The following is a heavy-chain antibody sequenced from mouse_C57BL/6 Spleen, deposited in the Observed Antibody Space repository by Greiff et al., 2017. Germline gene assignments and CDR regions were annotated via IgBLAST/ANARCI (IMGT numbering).Heavy chain of an antibody. CDR2: IYPGDGDT. J-gene: IGHJ3*01. CDR1: GYAFSSYW. D-gene: IGHD2-3*01. Sequence: QVQLQQSGAELVKPGASVKISCKASGYAFSSYWMNWVKQRPGKGLEWIGQIYPGDGDTNYNGKFKGKATLTADKSSSTAYMQLSSLTSEDSAVYFCASFYDGYYVWFAYWGQGTLVTVSA. V-gene: IGHV1-80*01. CDR3: ASFYDGYYVWFAY.